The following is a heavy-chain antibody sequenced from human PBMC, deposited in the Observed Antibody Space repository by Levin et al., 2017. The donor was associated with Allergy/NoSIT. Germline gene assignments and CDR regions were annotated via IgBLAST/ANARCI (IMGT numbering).Heavy chain of an antibody. J-gene: IGHJ6*02. CDR1: GDSVSSNSAA. V-gene: IGHV6-1*01. CDR2: TYYRSKWYN. CDR3: ARAKRQWLVNYYYGMDV. D-gene: IGHD6-19*01. Sequence: SQTLSLTCAISGDSVSSNSAAWNWIRQSPSRGLEWLGRTYYRSKWYNDYAVSVKSRITINPDTSKNQFSLQLNSVTPEDTAVYYCARAKRQWLVNYYYGMDVWGQGTTVTVSS.